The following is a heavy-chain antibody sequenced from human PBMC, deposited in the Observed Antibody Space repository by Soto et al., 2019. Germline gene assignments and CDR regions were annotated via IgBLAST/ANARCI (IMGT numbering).Heavy chain of an antibody. Sequence: SETLSLTCAVYGGSFSGYYWSWIRQPPGKGLEWIGEINHSGSTNYNPSLKSRVTISVGTSKNQFSLKLSSVTAADTAVYYCARGAILAYCGGDCYYYYYGMDVWGQGTTVTVSS. CDR1: GGSFSGYY. CDR3: ARGAILAYCGGDCYYYYYGMDV. J-gene: IGHJ6*02. V-gene: IGHV4-34*01. D-gene: IGHD2-21*02. CDR2: INHSGST.